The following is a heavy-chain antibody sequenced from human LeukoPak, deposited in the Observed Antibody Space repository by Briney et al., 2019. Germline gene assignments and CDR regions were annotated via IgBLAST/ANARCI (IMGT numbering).Heavy chain of an antibody. Sequence: GGSLRLSCAASGFTFSSYSMNWVRQAPGKGLEWGSYISSSSSTVYYAESVKGRFTIYRDNAKNALYLQMNSLRAEDTAVYYCARDRSAGVDWGQGTLVTVSS. D-gene: IGHD6-13*01. V-gene: IGHV3-48*01. J-gene: IGHJ4*02. CDR2: ISSSSSTV. CDR3: ARDRSAGVD. CDR1: GFTFSSYS.